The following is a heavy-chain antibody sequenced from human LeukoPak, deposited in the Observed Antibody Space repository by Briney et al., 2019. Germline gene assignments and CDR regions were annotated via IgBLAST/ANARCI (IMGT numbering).Heavy chain of an antibody. V-gene: IGHV4-30-2*01. CDR2: IYHSGST. CDR3: ARFWTQDTAMEEGWFDP. Sequence: SETLSLTCTVSGGSISSGGYYWSWIRQPPGKGLEWIGYIYHSGSTYYNPSLKSRVTISVDRSKNQFSLKLSSVTAADTAVYYCARFWTQDTAMEEGWFDPWGQGTLVTVSS. D-gene: IGHD5-18*01. J-gene: IGHJ5*02. CDR1: GGSISSGGYY.